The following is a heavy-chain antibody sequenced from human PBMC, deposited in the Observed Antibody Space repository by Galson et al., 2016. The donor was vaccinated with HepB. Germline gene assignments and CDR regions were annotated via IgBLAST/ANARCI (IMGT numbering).Heavy chain of an antibody. CDR2: IYSGGST. D-gene: IGHD5-24*01. J-gene: IGHJ6*02. V-gene: IGHV3-53*01. Sequence: SLRLSCAASGFTFGNYVMSWVRQAPGKGLEWVSVIYSGGSTYYADSVKGRFTISSDNSKNTLYLQMNSLRAEDTAVYYCARDPMATRYYYYGMDVWGQGTTVTVSS. CDR1: GFTFGNYV. CDR3: ARDPMATRYYYYGMDV.